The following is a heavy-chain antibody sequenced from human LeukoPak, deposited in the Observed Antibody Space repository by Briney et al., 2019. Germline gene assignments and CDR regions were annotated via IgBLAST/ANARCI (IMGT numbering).Heavy chain of an antibody. CDR2: INPSSGGT. D-gene: IGHD2-15*01. CDR1: GYTFTSYY. V-gene: IGHV1-2*02. CDR3: ARNPRGVAATLGY. J-gene: IGHJ4*02. Sequence: ASVKVSCKASGYTFTSYYMHWVRQAPRQGLEWMGWINPSSGGTNYAQKFQGRVTMTRDTSISTAYMEMSRLRSDDTAMYYCARNPRGVAATLGYWGQGTLVTVSS.